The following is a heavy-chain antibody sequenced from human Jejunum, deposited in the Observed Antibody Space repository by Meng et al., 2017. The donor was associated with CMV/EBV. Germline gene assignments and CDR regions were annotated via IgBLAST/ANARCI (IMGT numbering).Heavy chain of an antibody. CDR1: GYTFTSYD. V-gene: IGHV1-8*01. CDR3: ATGVADFEY. J-gene: IGHJ4*02. Sequence: QVRVVQSGAEVKKPGASVKASCKASGYTFTSYDINWVRQGTGQGLEWMGWMNPNRGTTGYAQKFQGRVTMTRNISKSTAYMDLSSLRSEDTAVYYCATGVADFEYWGQGTLVTVSS. CDR2: MNPNRGTT. D-gene: IGHD6-19*01.